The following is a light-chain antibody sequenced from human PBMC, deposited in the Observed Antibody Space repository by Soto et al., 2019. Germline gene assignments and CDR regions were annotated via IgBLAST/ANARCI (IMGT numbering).Light chain of an antibody. Sequence: IQMTQSPSSLSASIGDRVTITCRASQTVNTYLHWYQQKPGKAPKLLIYKASSLESGVPSRFSGSGSGTDFTLTISSLQPEDFATYYCQQLNSYPITFGQGTRLEIK. J-gene: IGKJ5*01. CDR3: QQLNSYPIT. V-gene: IGKV1-13*02. CDR2: KAS. CDR1: QTVNTY.